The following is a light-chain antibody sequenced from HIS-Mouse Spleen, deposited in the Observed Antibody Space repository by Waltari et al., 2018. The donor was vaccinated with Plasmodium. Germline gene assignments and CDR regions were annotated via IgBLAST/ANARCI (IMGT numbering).Light chain of an antibody. Sequence: SYELTQPPSVSVSPGQTARITCSGDALPKQYAYWYQQKPGQAPVLVIYKDSERPSGILERCAGSSAGTTVTLTISGVQAEDEADYYCQSADSSGTPNWVFGGGTKLTVL. V-gene: IGLV3-25*03. CDR1: ALPKQY. J-gene: IGLJ3*02. CDR2: KDS. CDR3: QSADSSGTPNWV.